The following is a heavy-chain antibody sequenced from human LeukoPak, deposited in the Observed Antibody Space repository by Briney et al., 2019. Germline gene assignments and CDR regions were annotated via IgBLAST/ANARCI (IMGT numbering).Heavy chain of an antibody. D-gene: IGHD3-22*01. Sequence: ASVKVSCKTSGYTFADYYLHWVRQAPGQGLEWMGSIDPDSGGTNYAQKFQGRVTMTRDTSLSTAYMELSRLRSDDTAVYYCAREYYDSSGRKHAFENWGQGTMVTVSS. CDR1: GYTFADYY. J-gene: IGHJ3*02. CDR2: IDPDSGGT. V-gene: IGHV1-2*02. CDR3: AREYYDSSGRKHAFEN.